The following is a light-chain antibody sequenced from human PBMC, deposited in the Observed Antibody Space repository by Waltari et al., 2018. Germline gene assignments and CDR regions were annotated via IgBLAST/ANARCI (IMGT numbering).Light chain of an antibody. Sequence: VLTQSPGTLSLSPGDRATLSCRASQRITKRYFAWYQQKPGQAPRLLIYGESSRAAGIPDRFSGSGSGTEFTLTISRLEAEDSAVYYCQQYGSSIMYTFGQGTKLEIK. J-gene: IGKJ2*01. CDR3: QQYGSSIMYT. CDR2: GES. CDR1: QRITKRY. V-gene: IGKV3-20*01.